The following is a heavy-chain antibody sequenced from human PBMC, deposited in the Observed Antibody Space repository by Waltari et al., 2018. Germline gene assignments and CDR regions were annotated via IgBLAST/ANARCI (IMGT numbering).Heavy chain of an antibody. CDR2: IYPGDSET. Sequence: DVQLVQSGAEMKKPGESLRISCKGSGYSFINYWVAWVRQMPGKGLEWMGTIYPGDSETRYSPSFQGQVTFSADKSISTAYLQWASLKASDTAIYYCARIWSSKNVSDPWGQGTLVTVSS. D-gene: IGHD6-13*01. V-gene: IGHV5-51*01. CDR1: GYSFINYW. J-gene: IGHJ5*02. CDR3: ARIWSSKNVSDP.